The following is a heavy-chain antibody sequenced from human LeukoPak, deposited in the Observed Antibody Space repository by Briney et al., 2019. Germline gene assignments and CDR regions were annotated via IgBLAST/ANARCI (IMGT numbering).Heavy chain of an antibody. CDR2: IGPSGDIK. J-gene: IGHJ4*02. D-gene: IGHD3-10*01. Sequence: GGSLRLSCVASGFTFSRHGMNWVRQAPGKGLEWVSGIGPSGDIKYYADSVKGRFTVSRDNSKITLYLQMNSLRAEDTAVYDCAKGGGAYGSGSSYYFDYWGQGTLVTVSS. CDR1: GFTFSRHG. V-gene: IGHV3-23*01. CDR3: AKGGGAYGSGSSYYFDY.